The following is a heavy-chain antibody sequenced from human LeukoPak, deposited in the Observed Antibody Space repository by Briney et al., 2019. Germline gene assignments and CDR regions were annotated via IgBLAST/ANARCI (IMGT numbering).Heavy chain of an antibody. CDR3: ARGRQLTYPYNWFDP. CDR2: ISAYNGNT. CDR1: GYTFTSYG. J-gene: IGHJ5*02. V-gene: IGHV1-18*01. Sequence: ASVKVSCKASGYTFTSYGISWVRQAPGQGLEWMGWISAYNGNTNYAQKLQGRVTMTTDTSTSTAYMELRSLRPDDTAVYYCARGRQLTYPYNWFDPWGQGTLVTVSS. D-gene: IGHD6-13*01.